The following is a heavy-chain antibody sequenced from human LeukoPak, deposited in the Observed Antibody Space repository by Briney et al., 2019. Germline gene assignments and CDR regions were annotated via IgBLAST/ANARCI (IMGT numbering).Heavy chain of an antibody. D-gene: IGHD2/OR15-2a*01. CDR1: GFTFSSYG. CDR2: ISYDGSNK. Sequence: GGSLRLSCAASGFTFSSYGMSWVRQAPGKGLEWVAVISYDGSNKYYADSVKGRFTISRDNSKNTLYLQMNSLRAEDTAVYYCARDLSPRRYYYYYMDVWGKGTTVTVSS. J-gene: IGHJ6*03. CDR3: ARDLSPRRYYYYYMDV. V-gene: IGHV3-30*03.